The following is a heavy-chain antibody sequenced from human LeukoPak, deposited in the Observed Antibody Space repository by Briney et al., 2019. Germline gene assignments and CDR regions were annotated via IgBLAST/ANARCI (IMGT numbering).Heavy chain of an antibody. CDR2: IWYDGTKQ. J-gene: IGHJ4*02. CDR3: ARDRVYFDY. CDR1: GFSFSRYG. Sequence: GGSLRLSCAASGFSFSRYGMHWVRQAPGEGLEWVGVIWYDGTKQYYADSVKGRFTISRDNARDSLYLQMNSLRDEDTAVYYCARDRVYFDYWGQGTLVTVSS. D-gene: IGHD6-6*01. V-gene: IGHV3-33*01.